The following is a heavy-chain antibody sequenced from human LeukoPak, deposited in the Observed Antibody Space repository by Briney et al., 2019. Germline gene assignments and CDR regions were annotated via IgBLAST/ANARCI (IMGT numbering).Heavy chain of an antibody. CDR2: IFYSGST. Sequence: SETLSLTCTVSGGSISPYYWSWIRQPPGEGLEWIGYIFYSGSTNYNPSLKSRVTISVDTSKNQFSLKLSSVTAADTAVYYRARQGTSPITMNPWGQGTLVTVSS. D-gene: IGHD3-22*01. CDR3: ARQGTSPITMNP. J-gene: IGHJ5*02. CDR1: GGSISPYY. V-gene: IGHV4-59*08.